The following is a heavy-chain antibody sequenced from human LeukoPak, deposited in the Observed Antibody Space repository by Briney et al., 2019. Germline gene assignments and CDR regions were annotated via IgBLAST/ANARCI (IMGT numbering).Heavy chain of an antibody. CDR2: IYYSGST. CDR3: AKEENLLINWFDP. V-gene: IGHV4-39*07. J-gene: IGHJ5*02. Sequence: PSETLSLTCTVSGGSISSSSYYWGWIRQPPGKGLEWIGSIYYSGSTYYNPSLKSRVTMSVDTSKNQFSLKLSSVTAADTAVYYCAKEENLLINWFDPWGQGTLVTVSS. CDR1: GGSISSSSYY.